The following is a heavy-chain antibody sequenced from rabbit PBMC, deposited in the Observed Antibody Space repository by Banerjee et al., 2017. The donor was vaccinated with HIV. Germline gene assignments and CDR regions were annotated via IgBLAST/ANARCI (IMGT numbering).Heavy chain of an antibody. CDR3: VREVAAKFSL. D-gene: IGHD4-1*01. V-gene: IGHV1S7*01. Sequence: QSLEESGGDLVKPTGSLKLSCTASGFSFSNKAVMCWVRQAPGKGLEWIACINAVTGKAVSAGGVTGLFPISRHNAQNTLYLQLNSLTAADTATYFCVREVAAKFSLWGQGTLVTVS. J-gene: IGHJ4*01. CDR2: INAVTGKA. CDR1: GFSFSNKA.